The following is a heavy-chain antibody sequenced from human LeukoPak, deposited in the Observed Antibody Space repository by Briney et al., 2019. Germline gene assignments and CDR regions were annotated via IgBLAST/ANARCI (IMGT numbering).Heavy chain of an antibody. Sequence: GGSLRLSCAASGFTFSSYAMSWVRQAPGKGLEWVSTISSSGGSTYYADSVKGRFTISRDNSKNTLYLQMNSLRAEDTAVYYCAKVVGATTRGYFDYWGKGTLVTVSS. J-gene: IGHJ4*02. D-gene: IGHD1-26*01. CDR2: ISSSGGST. V-gene: IGHV3-23*01. CDR3: AKVVGATTRGYFDY. CDR1: GFTFSSYA.